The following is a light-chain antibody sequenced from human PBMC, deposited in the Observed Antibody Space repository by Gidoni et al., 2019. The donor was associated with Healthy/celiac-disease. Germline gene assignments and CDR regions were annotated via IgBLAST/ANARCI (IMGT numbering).Light chain of an antibody. J-gene: IGKJ1*01. CDR3: QQYNNWPPWT. CDR1: QSVSSN. Sequence: EIMMTQYPATLSVSPGERATLSCRASQSVSSNLAWYQQNPAQAPRLLIYGASTRATGIPARFSGSGSGTEFALTISSLQSEDFAVYYCQQYNNWPPWTFGQGTKVEIK. V-gene: IGKV3-15*01. CDR2: GAS.